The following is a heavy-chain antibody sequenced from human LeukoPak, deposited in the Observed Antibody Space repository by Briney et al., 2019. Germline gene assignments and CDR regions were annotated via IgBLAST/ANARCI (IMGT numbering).Heavy chain of an antibody. J-gene: IGHJ4*02. D-gene: IGHD3-10*01. V-gene: IGHV4-34*01. CDR1: GGSFSGYY. Sequence: SETLSLTCAVYGGSFSGYYWSWIRQPPGKGLEWIGEINHSGRTNYNPSLKSRVTISVDTSKNHFSLKLSSVTAADTAEYYCARGGLQHYYGSGSHDYWGQGTLVTVSS. CDR3: ARGGLQHYYGSGSHDY. CDR2: INHSGRT.